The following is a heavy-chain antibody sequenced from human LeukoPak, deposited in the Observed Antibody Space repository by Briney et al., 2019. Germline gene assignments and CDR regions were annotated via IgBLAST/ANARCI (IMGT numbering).Heavy chain of an antibody. Sequence: GGALLLSCAASGVAFSSYEMNWGRRAPGEGGGWVSYISSSGSTIYYADSVKGRFTISRDNAKNSLYLQMNSLRAEDTAVYYCAELGITMIGGVWGKGTTVTISS. D-gene: IGHD3-10*02. CDR2: ISSSGSTI. CDR1: GVAFSSYE. J-gene: IGHJ6*04. V-gene: IGHV3-48*03. CDR3: AELGITMIGGV.